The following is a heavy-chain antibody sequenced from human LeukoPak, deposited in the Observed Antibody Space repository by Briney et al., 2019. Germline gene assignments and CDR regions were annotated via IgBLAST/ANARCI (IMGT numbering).Heavy chain of an antibody. J-gene: IGHJ6*02. CDR1: GGTFSSYA. D-gene: IGHD2-2*01. Sequence: SVKVSCKASGGTFSSYAISWVRQAPGQGLEWMGGIIPIFGTANYAQKFQGRVTITADESTSTAYMELSSLRSEDTAVYYCASLEWGYCSSTSCYGQVPYGMDVWGQGTTVTVSS. CDR2: IIPIFGTA. CDR3: ASLEWGYCSSTSCYGQVPYGMDV. V-gene: IGHV1-69*13.